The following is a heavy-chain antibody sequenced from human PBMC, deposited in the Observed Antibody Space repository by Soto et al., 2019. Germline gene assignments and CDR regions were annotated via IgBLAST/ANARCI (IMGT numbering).Heavy chain of an antibody. V-gene: IGHV3-30-3*01. Sequence: GGSLRLSFAASGFTFGSYAMHWVRQAPGKGLEWVGVMSYDGNTKYFADSVKGRFTISRDNSKSTLYVQMDSLRTEDTAVYYCAGGFYLDFWGLGALVTVSS. CDR1: GFTFGSYA. D-gene: IGHD2-15*01. CDR2: MSYDGNTK. J-gene: IGHJ4*02. CDR3: AGGFYLDF.